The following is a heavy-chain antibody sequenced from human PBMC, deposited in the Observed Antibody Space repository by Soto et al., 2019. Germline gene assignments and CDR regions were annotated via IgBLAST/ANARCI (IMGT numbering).Heavy chain of an antibody. V-gene: IGHV3-23*01. D-gene: IGHD6-13*01. CDR1: GFTFSSYA. CDR3: AKEDLEPYSSSPGYYFDY. Sequence: GGSLRLSCAASGFTFSSYAMSWVRQAPGKGLEWVSAISGSGGSTYYADSVKGRFTISRDNSKNTLYLQMNSLRAEDTAVYYCAKEDLEPYSSSPGYYFDYWGQGTLVTVSS. J-gene: IGHJ4*02. CDR2: ISGSGGST.